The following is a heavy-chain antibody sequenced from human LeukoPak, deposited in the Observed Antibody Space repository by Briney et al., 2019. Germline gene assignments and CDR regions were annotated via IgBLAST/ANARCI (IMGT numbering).Heavy chain of an antibody. CDR2: MNPNSGNT. J-gene: IGHJ4*02. D-gene: IGHD3-22*01. Sequence: ASVKVSCKASGYTFTSYDINWVRQATGQGLEWMGWMNPNSGNTGYAQTFQGRVTMTRNTSISTAYMELSSLRSEDTAVYYCASRYYDSSGYYYDADYWGQGTLVTVSS. V-gene: IGHV1-8*01. CDR1: GYTFTSYD. CDR3: ASRYYDSSGYYYDADY.